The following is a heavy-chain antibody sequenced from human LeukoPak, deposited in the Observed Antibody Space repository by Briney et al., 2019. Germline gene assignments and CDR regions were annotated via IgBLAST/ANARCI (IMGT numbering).Heavy chain of an antibody. V-gene: IGHV4-59*08. J-gene: IGHJ4*02. Sequence: SETLSLTCTVSGGSISSYYWSWIRQPPGKGLEWIGYIYCSGSTNYNPSLKSRVTISVDTSKNQFSLKLSSVTAADTAVYYCARFIAAAGMRFDYWGQGTLVTVSS. CDR3: ARFIAAAGMRFDY. CDR2: IYCSGST. CDR1: GGSISSYY. D-gene: IGHD6-13*01.